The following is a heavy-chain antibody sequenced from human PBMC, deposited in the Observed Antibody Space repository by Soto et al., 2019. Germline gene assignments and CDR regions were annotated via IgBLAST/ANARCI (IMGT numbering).Heavy chain of an antibody. V-gene: IGHV3-11*01. CDR1: GFIFSDYY. D-gene: IGHD2-2*01. CDR2: ISSSGSTR. Sequence: GGSLRLSCVASGFIFSDYYMSWIRQAPGKGLEWVSYISSSGSTRYYADSVKGRFTISRDNAKNSLYLQMNSLRAEDTAVYYCARACSSTSCYLDDAFDIWGQGTMVTVSS. J-gene: IGHJ3*02. CDR3: ARACSSTSCYLDDAFDI.